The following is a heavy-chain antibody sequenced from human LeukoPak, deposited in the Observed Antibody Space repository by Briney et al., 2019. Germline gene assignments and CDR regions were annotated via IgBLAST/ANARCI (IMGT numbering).Heavy chain of an antibody. Sequence: PSETLSLTCTVSGGSISSYYWSWIRQPPGKGLEWIGYIYYSGSTNYNPSLKSRVTISVDTSKNQFSLKLSSVTAADTAVYYCARAGTVVNPGYFDYWGQGTLVTVSS. V-gene: IGHV4-59*01. CDR2: IYYSGST. CDR1: GGSISSYY. J-gene: IGHJ4*02. CDR3: ARAGTVVNPGYFDY. D-gene: IGHD4-23*01.